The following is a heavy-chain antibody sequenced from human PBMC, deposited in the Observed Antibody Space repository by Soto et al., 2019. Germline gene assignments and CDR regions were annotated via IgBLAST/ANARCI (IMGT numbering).Heavy chain of an antibody. CDR1: GGTPSNSA. J-gene: IGHJ6*02. CDR3: AGGRIVVVGSRAYYGMDV. Sequence: QVHLLLQSGAEVKKPGSSVKVSCKASGGTPSNSAISWVRQAPGQGLEWMGGIIPVFGLVKYAQNFQGRVTTTADDSTNTAYLELRSLRPEDTAVYYCAGGRIVVVGSRAYYGMDVWGQGTTVTVSS. CDR2: IIPVFGLV. V-gene: IGHV1-69*01. D-gene: IGHD3-22*01.